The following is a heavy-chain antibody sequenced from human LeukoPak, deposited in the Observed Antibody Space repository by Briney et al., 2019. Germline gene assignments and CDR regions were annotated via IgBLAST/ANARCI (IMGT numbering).Heavy chain of an antibody. D-gene: IGHD2-15*01. J-gene: IGHJ4*02. Sequence: ASVKVSCKASGYTFTSYDINWVRQATGQGLEWMGWMNPNSGNTGYAQKFQGRVTMTRNTSISTAYMELSSLRSEDTAVYYCARGRRYCSGGSCSFPTYYFDYWGQGTLVTVSS. CDR2: MNPNSGNT. V-gene: IGHV1-8*01. CDR3: ARGRRYCSGGSCSFPTYYFDY. CDR1: GYTFTSYD.